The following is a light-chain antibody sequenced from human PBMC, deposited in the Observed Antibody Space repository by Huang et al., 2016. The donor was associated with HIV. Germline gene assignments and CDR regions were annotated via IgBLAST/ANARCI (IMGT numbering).Light chain of an antibody. J-gene: IGKJ3*01. CDR3: QRYDNWPKFT. CDR1: QSVTSN. CDR2: GAS. Sequence: EIVMTQSPATLSVSPGERATLACRASQSVTSNLAWYQQKPGQAPSLLSYGASTRATGIPARFSGSGSGTEFTLTISSLQSEDFAVYYCQRYDNWPKFTFGPGTKVDIK. V-gene: IGKV3-15*01.